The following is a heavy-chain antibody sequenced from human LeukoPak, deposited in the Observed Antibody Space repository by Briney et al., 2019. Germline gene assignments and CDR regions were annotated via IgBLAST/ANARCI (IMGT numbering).Heavy chain of an antibody. V-gene: IGHV1-2*02. CDR1: GYTFTGYY. CDR3: ARDAGKMIVGATTNTNDAFDI. CDR2: INPNSGGT. Sequence: ASVKVSCKASGYTFTGYYMHWVRQAPGQGLEWMGWINPNSGGTNYAQKFQGRVTMTRDMSISTAYMELSRLRSDDTAVYYCARDAGKMIVGATTNTNDAFDIWGQGTMVTVSS. J-gene: IGHJ3*02. D-gene: IGHD1-26*01.